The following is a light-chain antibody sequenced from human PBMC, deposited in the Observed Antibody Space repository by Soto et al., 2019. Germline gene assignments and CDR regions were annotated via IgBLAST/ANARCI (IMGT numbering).Light chain of an antibody. Sequence: EIVLTQSPGTLSLSTGERATSSCRASLSVNSSYLAWYQHKPGQAPRLLIYGASTRATGIPARFSGSGSGTEFTLAITSLQSEDFAVYYCQQYDNWPPGWTFGQGTKVDIK. CDR3: QQYDNWPPGWT. V-gene: IGKV3-20*01. CDR1: LSVNSSY. CDR2: GAS. J-gene: IGKJ1*01.